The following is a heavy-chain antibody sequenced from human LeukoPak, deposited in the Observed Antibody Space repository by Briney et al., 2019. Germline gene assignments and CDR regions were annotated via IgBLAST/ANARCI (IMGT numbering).Heavy chain of an antibody. J-gene: IGHJ6*02. V-gene: IGHV3-43*02. CDR2: ISGDGDST. CDR1: GFIFDDYA. D-gene: IGHD3-10*01. CDR3: AKDLEGVTVVRGVMVYYYYGMDV. Sequence: PGGSLRLSCAASGFIFDDYAMHWVRQLPGKGLEWVSLISGDGDSTYYADSVKGRFTISRDNSKNSLYLQMNSLRTEDTALYYCAKDLEGVTVVRGVMVYYYYGMDVWGQGTTVTVSS.